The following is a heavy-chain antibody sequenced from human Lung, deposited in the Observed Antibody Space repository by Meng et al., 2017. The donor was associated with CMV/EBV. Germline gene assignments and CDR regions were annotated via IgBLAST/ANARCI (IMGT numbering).Heavy chain of an antibody. V-gene: IGHV3-15*01. Sequence: GGSLRLSCAGSGFTISNAKISWVRQAPGKGLGWVARIKPTTEHETIDYAAPVEGRFTISRDDSRNTVYLQMNSLKSEDTAVYFCTTVNWNNYDYWGQGTVVTVSS. CDR1: GFTISNAK. CDR3: TTVNWNNYDY. J-gene: IGHJ4*02. CDR2: IKPTTEHETI. D-gene: IGHD1/OR15-1a*01.